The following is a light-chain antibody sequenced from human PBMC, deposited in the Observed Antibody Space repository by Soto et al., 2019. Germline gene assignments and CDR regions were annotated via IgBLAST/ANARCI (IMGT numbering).Light chain of an antibody. V-gene: IGKV1-5*03. J-gene: IGKJ2*01. CDR1: QSISSW. Sequence: DIQMTQSPSTLSASVGDRVTITGRASQSISSWLAWYQQKPGKAHKLLIYKASSLESGVPSRFSGSGSGTEFTLTISSLQPDDFATYYCQQYNSYSYTFGQGTKLEIK. CDR3: QQYNSYSYT. CDR2: KAS.